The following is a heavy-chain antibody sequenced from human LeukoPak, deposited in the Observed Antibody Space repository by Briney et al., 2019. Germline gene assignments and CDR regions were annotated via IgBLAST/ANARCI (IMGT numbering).Heavy chain of an antibody. CDR1: GGSISSYY. J-gene: IGHJ5*01. V-gene: IGHV4-59*01. CDR3: ARDRRYCSGGSCQRWFDS. Sequence: SETLSLTCTVSGGSISSYYWSWIRQPPGKGLEWIGYIYYSGSTNYNPSLKSRVTISVDTSKNQFSLKLSSVTAADTAVYYCARDRRYCSGGSCQRWFDSWGQGTLVTVSS. CDR2: IYYSGST. D-gene: IGHD2-15*01.